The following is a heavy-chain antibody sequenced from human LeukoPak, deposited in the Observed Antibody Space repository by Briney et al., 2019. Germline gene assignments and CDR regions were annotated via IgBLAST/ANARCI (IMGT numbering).Heavy chain of an antibody. V-gene: IGHV4-59*08. CDR1: GFTLSNYE. D-gene: IGHD2-21*01. J-gene: IGHJ4*02. CDR3: ARHSGLGVVSPYLDY. CDR2: MRHSGSG. Sequence: PGGSLRLSCVASGFTLSNYEMNWVRQAPGKGLEWIGTMRHSGSGHYNPSLMSRVTISVDTSQNHLSLRLSSVTAADTAVYYCARHSGLGVVSPYLDYWGQGILVTVSS.